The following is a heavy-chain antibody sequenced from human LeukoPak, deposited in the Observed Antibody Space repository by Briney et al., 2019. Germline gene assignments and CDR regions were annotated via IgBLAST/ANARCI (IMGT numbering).Heavy chain of an antibody. J-gene: IGHJ4*02. D-gene: IGHD6-13*01. CDR3: AARSNNWYVLDY. CDR1: GFTFSSYA. Sequence: GGCLRLSCAASGFTFSSYAMSWVRQAPGKGLEWVSGISNSGGSTYYADSVKRRFTISRDNSKNTLYVQMNSLRAEDTAVYYCAARSNNWYVLDYWGQGTLVTVSS. CDR2: ISNSGGST. V-gene: IGHV3-23*01.